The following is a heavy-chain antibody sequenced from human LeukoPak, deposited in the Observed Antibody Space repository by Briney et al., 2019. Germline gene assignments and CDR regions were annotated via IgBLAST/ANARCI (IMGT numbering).Heavy chain of an antibody. CDR2: ISTDSSST. Sequence: GGSLRLSCAASGFTFSSYWMHWVRQAPGKGLVWVSRISTDSSSTSYADFVKGRFTISRDNAKNTLFLQMNSLRAEDTAVYYCARDFLWGSGSRWGQGTLVTVSS. V-gene: IGHV3-74*01. J-gene: IGHJ4*02. D-gene: IGHD3-10*01. CDR1: GFTFSSYW. CDR3: ARDFLWGSGSR.